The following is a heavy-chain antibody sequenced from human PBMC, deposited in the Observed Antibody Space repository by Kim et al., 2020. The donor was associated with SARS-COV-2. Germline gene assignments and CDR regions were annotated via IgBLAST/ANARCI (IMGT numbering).Heavy chain of an antibody. Sequence: SETLSLTCTVSGGSISSYYWSWIRQPAGKGLEWIGRIYTSGSTNYNPSLKSRVTMSVDTSKNQFSLKLSSVTAADTAVYYCARESQLIAAAGLRYGMDVWGQGTTVTVSS. D-gene: IGHD6-13*01. V-gene: IGHV4-4*07. CDR1: GGSISSYY. CDR2: IYTSGST. J-gene: IGHJ6*02. CDR3: ARESQLIAAAGLRYGMDV.